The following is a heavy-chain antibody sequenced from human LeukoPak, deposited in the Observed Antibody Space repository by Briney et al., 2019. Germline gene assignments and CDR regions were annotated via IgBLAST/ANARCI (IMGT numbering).Heavy chain of an antibody. Sequence: PSETLSLTCAVYGGSFSGYYWSWIRQPPGKGLEWIGEINHSGSTNYNPSLKSRVTISVDTSKNQFSLKLSSVTAADTAVYYCARASWGGSIDYWGQGTLVTVSS. CDR2: INHSGST. J-gene: IGHJ4*02. V-gene: IGHV4-34*01. CDR1: GGSFSGYY. D-gene: IGHD3-3*01. CDR3: ARASWGGSIDY.